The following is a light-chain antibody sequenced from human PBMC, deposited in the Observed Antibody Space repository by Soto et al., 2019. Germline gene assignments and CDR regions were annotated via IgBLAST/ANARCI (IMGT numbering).Light chain of an antibody. Sequence: DIQMTQSPSSLSASVGDRVTITCRASQSISSYLNWYQQKPGKAPNLLIYAASSLLSGVPSRFSGSGSGTDFTLTISSLQPEDFATYYCQHSYTASWTFGQGTKVEIK. J-gene: IGKJ1*01. V-gene: IGKV1-39*01. CDR3: QHSYTASWT. CDR1: QSISSY. CDR2: AAS.